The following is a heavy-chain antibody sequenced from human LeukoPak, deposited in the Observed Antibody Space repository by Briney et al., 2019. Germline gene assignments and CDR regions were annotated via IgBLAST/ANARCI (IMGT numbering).Heavy chain of an antibody. V-gene: IGHV3-21*01. CDR3: ARMGYGYGDETGY. CDR1: GFTFSSYS. J-gene: IGHJ4*02. Sequence: PGGSLRLSCAASGFTFSSYSMNWVRQAPGKGLEWVSSISSSSSYIYYADSVKGRFTISRDNAKNSLYLQMNSLRAEDTAVYYCARMGYGYGDETGYWGQGTLVTVSS. CDR2: ISSSSSYI. D-gene: IGHD5-18*01.